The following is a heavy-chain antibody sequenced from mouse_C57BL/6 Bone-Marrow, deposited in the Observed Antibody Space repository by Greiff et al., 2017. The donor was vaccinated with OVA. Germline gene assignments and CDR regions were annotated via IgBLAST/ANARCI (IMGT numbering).Heavy chain of an antibody. CDR3: TRIYDGYKRAMDY. Sequence: EVKLVESGGGLVQPGGSMKLSCAASGFTFSDAWMDWVRQSPEKGLEWVAEIRNKANNHATYYAESVKGRFTISRDDSKSSVYLQMNSLRAEDTGIYYGTRIYDGYKRAMDYWGQGTSVTVSS. J-gene: IGHJ4*01. D-gene: IGHD2-3*01. CDR1: GFTFSDAW. CDR2: IRNKANNHAT. V-gene: IGHV6-6*01.